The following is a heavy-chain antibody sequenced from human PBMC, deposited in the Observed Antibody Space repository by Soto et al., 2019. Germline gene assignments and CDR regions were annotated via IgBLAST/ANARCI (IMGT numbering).Heavy chain of an antibody. CDR3: ARGVGGYCSSTSCYGYYYYMDV. CDR1: GYTFTSYY. V-gene: IGHV1-46*03. Sequence: ASVKVSCKASGYTFTSYYMHWVRQAPGQGLEWMGIINPSGGSTSYAQKFQGRVTMTRDTSTSTVYMELSSLRSEDTAVYYCARGVGGYCSSTSCYGYYYYMDVWGKGTTVTV. CDR2: INPSGGST. D-gene: IGHD2-2*01. J-gene: IGHJ6*03.